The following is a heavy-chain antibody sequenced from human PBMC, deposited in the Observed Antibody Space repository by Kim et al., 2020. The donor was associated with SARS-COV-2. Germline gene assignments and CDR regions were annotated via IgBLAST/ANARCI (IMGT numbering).Heavy chain of an antibody. CDR2: ISRSSSYI. CDR3: ARYPSYCGGDCYSNDAF. CDR1: GFTFSSYS. D-gene: IGHD2-21*02. Sequence: GGSLRLSCAASGFTFSSYSMNWVRQAPGKGLEWVSSISRSSSYINYADSVKGRFTISRDNAKNSLYLQMNSLRAEDTAVYYCARYPSYCGGDCYSNDAF. V-gene: IGHV3-21*01. J-gene: IGHJ3*01.